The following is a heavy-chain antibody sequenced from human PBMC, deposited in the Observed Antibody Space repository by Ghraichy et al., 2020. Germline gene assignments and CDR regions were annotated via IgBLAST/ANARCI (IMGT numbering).Heavy chain of an antibody. CDR3: ARDMVSSSSCFDY. Sequence: GALRLSCAASGFTFSSYWMSWVRQAPGKGLEWVANIKQDGSEKYYVDSVKGRFTISRDNAKHSLYLQMNSLRAEDTAVYYCARDMVSSSSCFDYWGQGTLVTVSS. D-gene: IGHD6-6*01. CDR2: IKQDGSEK. CDR1: GFTFSSYW. V-gene: IGHV3-7*01. J-gene: IGHJ4*02.